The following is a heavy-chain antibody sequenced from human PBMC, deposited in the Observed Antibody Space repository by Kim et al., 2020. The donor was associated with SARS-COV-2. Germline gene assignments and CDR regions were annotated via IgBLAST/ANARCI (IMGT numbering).Heavy chain of an antibody. J-gene: IGHJ4*02. D-gene: IGHD6-19*01. Sequence: GGSLRLSCAASGFTFSSYSMNWVRQAPGKGLEWVSSISSSSSYIYYADSVKGRFTISRDNAKNSLYLQMNSLRAEDTAVYYCARGGSSGRPPRTKDYWGQGTLVTVSS. CDR2: ISSSSSYI. CDR1: GFTFSSYS. V-gene: IGHV3-21*01. CDR3: ARGGSSGRPPRTKDY.